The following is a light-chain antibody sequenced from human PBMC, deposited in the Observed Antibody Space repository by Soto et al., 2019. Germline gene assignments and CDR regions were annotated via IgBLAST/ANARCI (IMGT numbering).Light chain of an antibody. CDR3: SSYAVNNNLV. V-gene: IGLV2-8*01. CDR2: DVN. Sequence: QSALTQPPSASGSPGQSVTISCTGTSSDVGGYKYVSWYQQHPGKGPKLIIYDVNKRPSGVPDRFSGSKSGNTASLTVSGLQAEDEADYYCSSYAVNNNLVFGGGTKLTVL. CDR1: SSDVGGYKY. J-gene: IGLJ2*01.